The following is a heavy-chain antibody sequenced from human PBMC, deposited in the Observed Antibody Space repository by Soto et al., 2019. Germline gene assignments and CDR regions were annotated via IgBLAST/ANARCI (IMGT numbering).Heavy chain of an antibody. CDR2: IYYSGST. J-gene: IGHJ5*02. V-gene: IGHV4-31*03. Sequence: QVQLQESGPGLVKPSQTLSLTCTVSGGSISSGGYYWSWIRQHPGKGLEWIGYIYYSGSTYYNPYLKSRVTISVDTSTHHFSLQLSSVTAADTALYYGARYDRHWFDPWGQGTPVTVSS. D-gene: IGHD3-16*01. CDR3: ARYDRHWFDP. CDR1: GGSISSGGYY.